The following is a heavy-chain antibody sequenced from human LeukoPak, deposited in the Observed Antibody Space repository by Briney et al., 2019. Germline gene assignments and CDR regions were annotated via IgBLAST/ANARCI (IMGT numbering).Heavy chain of an antibody. D-gene: IGHD3-16*01. Sequence: SETLSLTCTVSGGSISSSSYYWGWIRQPPGKGLEWIGYRYYSGSTTYNPSLKSRVTISVDTSKSQFSLKLISVTAADTAIYYCARVRGDFETDWGQGTLVTVSS. CDR2: RYYSGST. V-gene: IGHV4-61*05. CDR3: ARVRGDFETD. J-gene: IGHJ1*01. CDR1: GGSISSSSYY.